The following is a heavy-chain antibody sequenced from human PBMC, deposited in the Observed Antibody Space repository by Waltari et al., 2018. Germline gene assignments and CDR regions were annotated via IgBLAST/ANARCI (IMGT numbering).Heavy chain of an antibody. Sequence: EVQLVESGGGLVKPGGSLRLSCAASGFTFSSYSMTWVRQAPGKGLEWVSSISSSRSYIDYADSVKGRFTISRDNAKNSLYLQMNSLRAEDTAVYYCARETPYSSSWSPFDYWGQGTLVTVSS. D-gene: IGHD6-13*01. CDR3: ARETPYSSSWSPFDY. CDR2: ISSSRSYI. J-gene: IGHJ4*02. V-gene: IGHV3-21*01. CDR1: GFTFSSYS.